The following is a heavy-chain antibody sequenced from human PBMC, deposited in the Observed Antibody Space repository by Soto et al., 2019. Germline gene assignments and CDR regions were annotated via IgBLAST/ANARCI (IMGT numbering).Heavy chain of an antibody. CDR1: GFTFSNAW. CDR3: AYYRYTSGRHVDF. CDR2: IKSEANGGTT. D-gene: IGHD2-15*01. V-gene: IGHV3-15*07. J-gene: IGHJ4*02. Sequence: EVQLVESGGGLVKPGGSLRLSCAASGFTFSNAWMKWVRQAPGKGLEWVGRIKSEANGGTTDHAAAVKGRFIISRDDSKNMLFLQMDSLITEDSAVYYCAYYRYTSGRHVDFWGQGTLVTVSS.